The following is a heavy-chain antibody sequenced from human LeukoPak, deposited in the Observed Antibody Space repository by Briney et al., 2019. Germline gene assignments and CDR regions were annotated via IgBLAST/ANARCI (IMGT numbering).Heavy chain of an antibody. CDR1: GFTFSSYA. Sequence: GSLRLSCAASGFTFSSYAMSWVRQTPGKGLEWVSAISASGGSTYYADSVKGRFTIFRDNSKNTLYLQMNSPRAEDTAIYYCVKVYGSGKYSSELNWFDPWGQGTLVTVPS. CDR3: VKVYGSGKYSSELNWFDP. D-gene: IGHD3-10*01. J-gene: IGHJ5*02. CDR2: ISASGGST. V-gene: IGHV3-23*01.